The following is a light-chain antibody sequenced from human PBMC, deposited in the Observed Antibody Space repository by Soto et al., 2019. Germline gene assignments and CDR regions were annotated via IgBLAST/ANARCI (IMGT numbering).Light chain of an antibody. CDR2: GAS. CDR3: QQYGSSPWT. V-gene: IGKV3-20*01. Sequence: EIVMTQSPAIVSVSPGDRATLSCRASQSVSSSYLAWYQQKPGQAPRLLIYGASSRATGIPDRFSGSGSGTDFTLTISRLEPEDFAVYYCQQYGSSPWTFGQGTKVDIK. J-gene: IGKJ1*01. CDR1: QSVSSSY.